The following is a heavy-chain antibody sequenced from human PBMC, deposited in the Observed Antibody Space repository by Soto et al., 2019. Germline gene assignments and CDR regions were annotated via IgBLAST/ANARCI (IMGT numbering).Heavy chain of an antibody. CDR2: ISGSGGST. J-gene: IGHJ6*02. CDR3: AKGPPPIQLWYEPYGMDV. V-gene: IGHV3-23*01. Sequence: PGGSLRLSCAASGFTFSSYAMSWVRQAPGKGLEWVSAISGSGGSTYYADSVKGRFTISRDNSKNTMYLQMNSLRAEDTAVYYCAKGPPPIQLWYEPYGMDVLGQGTTVTVS. CDR1: GFTFSSYA. D-gene: IGHD5-18*01.